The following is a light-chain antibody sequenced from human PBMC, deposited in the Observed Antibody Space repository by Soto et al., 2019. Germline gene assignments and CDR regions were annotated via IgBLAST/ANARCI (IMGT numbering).Light chain of an antibody. J-gene: IGKJ2*01. CDR3: QQVYDFPHT. CDR2: GAS. Sequence: DIQMTQSPSSLSASVGDRVTITCRTSQTINNYLNWYRQKPGKVPEVLIYGASSLQRGVSSRFTGSASRTYFTLTISSLQPEDFATHYCQQVYDFPHTFGQGTKVEV. V-gene: IGKV1-39*01. CDR1: QTINNY.